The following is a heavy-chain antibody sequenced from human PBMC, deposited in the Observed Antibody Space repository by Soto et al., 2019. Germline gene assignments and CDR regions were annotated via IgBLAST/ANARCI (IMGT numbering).Heavy chain of an antibody. CDR1: GGSIGSYY. V-gene: IGHV4-59*08. Sequence: QVQLQESGPGLVKPSETLSLTCSVSGGSIGSYYWSWIRQPPGKGLEWSGYIYYSGSTNYNPSLKSRVTRSVDTSKNQFSLKLSSVTAADTAVYYCARGGWRQIDYWGQGTLVTVSS. J-gene: IGHJ4*02. CDR3: ARGGWRQIDY. D-gene: IGHD3-3*01. CDR2: IYYSGST.